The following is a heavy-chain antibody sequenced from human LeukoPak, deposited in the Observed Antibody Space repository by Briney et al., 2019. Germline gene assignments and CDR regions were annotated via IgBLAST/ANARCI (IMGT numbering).Heavy chain of an antibody. D-gene: IGHD2-15*01. CDR1: GGSTSNYY. CDR2: IYYSGST. CDR3: ARSSGWQLRLFDP. V-gene: IGHV4-59*01. J-gene: IGHJ5*02. Sequence: SETLSLSCTVSGGSTSNYYWGWIRQPPGKGLEWIGYIYYSGSTNYNPSLKSRVTISVDTSKNQFSLKLSSVTAADTAVYYCARSSGWQLRLFDPWGQGTLVTVSS.